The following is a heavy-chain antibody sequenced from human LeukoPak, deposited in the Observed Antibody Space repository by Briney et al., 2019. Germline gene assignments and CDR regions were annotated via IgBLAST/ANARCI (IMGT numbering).Heavy chain of an antibody. CDR3: ARDVRGYSGYDLDYYYGIDV. Sequence: GGSLRLSCAASGFIFSSYWMSWVRQAPGKGLEWVANTKQDGSEKYYVDSVKGRFTISRDNAKNSLYLQMNSLRAEDTAVYYCARDVRGYSGYDLDYYYGIDVWGQGTTVTVSS. CDR1: GFIFSSYW. V-gene: IGHV3-7*01. CDR2: TKQDGSEK. J-gene: IGHJ6*02. D-gene: IGHD5-12*01.